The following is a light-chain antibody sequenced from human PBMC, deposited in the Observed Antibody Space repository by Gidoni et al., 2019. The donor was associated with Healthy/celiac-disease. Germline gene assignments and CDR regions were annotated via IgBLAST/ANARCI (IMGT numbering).Light chain of an antibody. CDR2: GAS. CDR1: QSVSSN. CDR3: QQYNNWPPWT. Sequence: EIVMTQSPATLSVSPGERATLSCRASQSVSSNLAWYQQIPGQAPRLLIYGASTRATGIPARFSGSGSGTEFTLTISSLQSEDFALYYCQQYNNWPPWTFGQXTKVEIK. V-gene: IGKV3-15*01. J-gene: IGKJ1*01.